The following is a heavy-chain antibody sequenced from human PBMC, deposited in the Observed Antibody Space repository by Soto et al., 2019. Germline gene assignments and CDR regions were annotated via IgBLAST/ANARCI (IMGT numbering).Heavy chain of an antibody. J-gene: IGHJ4*02. D-gene: IGHD1-26*01. CDR3: ARAGATAPFPY. V-gene: IGHV4-38-2*01. CDR1: GYSISSGYY. Sequence: PSETLSLTCAVSGYSISSGYYWAWIRQPPGKGLEWIGSIYHTGSTYYNPSLKSRVTMSVDTSKNRFSLKLSSVTAADTAVYYCARAGATAPFPYCGQGTLVTVSS. CDR2: IYHTGST.